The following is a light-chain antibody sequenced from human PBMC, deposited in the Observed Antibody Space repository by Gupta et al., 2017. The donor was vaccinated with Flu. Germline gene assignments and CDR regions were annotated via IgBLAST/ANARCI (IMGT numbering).Light chain of an antibody. J-gene: IGLJ1*01. CDR1: SSDVGGYDY. V-gene: IGLV2-14*04. Sequence: ITISSTRTSSDVGGYDYVCYYQLHTGKAAKLMVYDVSNRPSGISSRFSGSKSGNTTSLTITMHRDEDEADYYSYSNTISSTFVFGTGTNVTVL. CDR2: DVS. CDR3: YSNTISSTFV.